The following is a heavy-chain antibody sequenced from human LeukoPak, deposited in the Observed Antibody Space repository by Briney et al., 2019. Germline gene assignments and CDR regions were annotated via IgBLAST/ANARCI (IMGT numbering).Heavy chain of an antibody. Sequence: SETLSLTCTVSGGSISGYYWTWFRQPPEKGLEWIGLIYYTGSANYNPSLKSRVTISVDTSKNQFSLHLSSVTAADTAVYYCARDDSRDGSNYNYYGTDVWGQGTTVTVSS. CDR1: GGSISGYY. V-gene: IGHV4-59*01. CDR2: IYYTGSA. D-gene: IGHD5-24*01. J-gene: IGHJ6*02. CDR3: ARDDSRDGSNYNYYGTDV.